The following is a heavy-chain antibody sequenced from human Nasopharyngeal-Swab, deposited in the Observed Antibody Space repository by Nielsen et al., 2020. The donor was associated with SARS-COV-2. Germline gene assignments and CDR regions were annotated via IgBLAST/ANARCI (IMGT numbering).Heavy chain of an antibody. CDR2: ISASGGST. CDR1: GFTFNIYA. D-gene: IGHD3-10*01. J-gene: IGHJ3*01. V-gene: IGHV3-23*01. Sequence: LKISCAASGFTFNIYAMAWVRRAPGRGLEWVSAISASGGSTYYRNSVKGRFSISRDNSKNTLFLQMNSLTVDDTALYYCAKDDVVRGDAFDFWGQGTMVTVSS. CDR3: AKDDVVRGDAFDF.